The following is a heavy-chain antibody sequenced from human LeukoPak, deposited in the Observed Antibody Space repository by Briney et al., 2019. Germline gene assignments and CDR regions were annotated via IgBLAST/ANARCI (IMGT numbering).Heavy chain of an antibody. J-gene: IGHJ4*02. CDR1: GFTFSSYG. V-gene: IGHV3-30*18. Sequence: GGSLRLSCAASGFTFSSYGMHWVRQAPGKGLEWVAVISYDGSNKYYADSVKGRFTISRDNSKNTLYLQMNSLRAEDTAVYYCAKGGHWGVLNYYDSSGYLHYWGQGTLVTVSS. CDR3: AKGGHWGVLNYYDSSGYLHY. D-gene: IGHD3-22*01. CDR2: ISYDGSNK.